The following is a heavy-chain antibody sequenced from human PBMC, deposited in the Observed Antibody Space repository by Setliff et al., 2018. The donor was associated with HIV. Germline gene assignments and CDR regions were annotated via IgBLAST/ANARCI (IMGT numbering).Heavy chain of an antibody. CDR1: GGTFSSYA. CDR3: ARAGASSGWYGWYFDY. Sequence: ASVKVSCKASGGTFSSYAISWVRQAPGQGLEWMGGIIPIFGTANYAQKFQGRVTITADESTSTAYMELSSLRSEDTAVYYCARAGASSGWYGWYFDYWGQGTLVTSPQ. D-gene: IGHD6-19*01. V-gene: IGHV1-69*13. J-gene: IGHJ4*02. CDR2: IIPIFGTA.